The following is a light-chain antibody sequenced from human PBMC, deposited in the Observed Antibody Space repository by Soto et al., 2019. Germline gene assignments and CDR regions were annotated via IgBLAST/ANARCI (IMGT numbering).Light chain of an antibody. CDR2: DAS. CDR1: QSVSTTY. Sequence: EIVLAQSPGTLSLSPGEPATLSCRTSQSVSTTYLAWYQQKPGQAPRLIIYDASSRAAGIPDRFSGSGSGTDFTLTISRMEPEVFAVYYCQWYGTSLTFGPGTKVDIK. V-gene: IGKV3-20*01. J-gene: IGKJ3*01. CDR3: QWYGTSLT.